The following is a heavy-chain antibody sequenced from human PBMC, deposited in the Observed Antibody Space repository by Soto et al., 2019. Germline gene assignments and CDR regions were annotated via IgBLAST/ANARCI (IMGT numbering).Heavy chain of an antibody. CDR2: ISGSGGST. CDR1: GFTFSSYA. V-gene: IGHV3-23*01. CDR3: AKDALEWFEKAYYFDY. D-gene: IGHD3-3*01. J-gene: IGHJ4*02. Sequence: GGSLRLSCAASGFTFSSYAMSWVRQAPGKGLEWVSAISGSGGSTYYADSVKGRFTISRDNSKNTLYLQMNSLRAEDTAVYYCAKDALEWFEKAYYFDYWGQGTLVTVSS.